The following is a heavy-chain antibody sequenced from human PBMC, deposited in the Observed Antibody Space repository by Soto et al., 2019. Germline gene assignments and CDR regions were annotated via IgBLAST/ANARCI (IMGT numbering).Heavy chain of an antibody. V-gene: IGHV4-4*02. J-gene: IGHJ4*02. D-gene: IGHD6-13*01. Sequence: SETLSLTCAVSGGSISTSNWWSWVRQPPGKGLEWIGEVYRTGSTNYNPSLESRLTISVDKSKNQFSLKLTSVTAADTAVYYCARACATIAPPAIFDCWGQGTLVTVST. CDR1: GGSISTSNW. CDR2: VYRTGST. CDR3: ARACATIAPPAIFDC.